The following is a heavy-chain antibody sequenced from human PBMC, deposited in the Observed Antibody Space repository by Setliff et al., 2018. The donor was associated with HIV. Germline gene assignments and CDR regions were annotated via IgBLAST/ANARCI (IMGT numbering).Heavy chain of an antibody. CDR3: ARGGGYYKLDY. Sequence: SETLSLTCAVYGGSLSGHYWSWIRQPPGKGLEWIGEINHSGSTNYNPSLKSRVTISVDKSKEQLSLRLTSVTAADTALYYCARGGGYYKLDYWGRGTLVTVSS. CDR2: INHSGST. V-gene: IGHV4-34*01. D-gene: IGHD3-10*01. CDR1: GGSLSGHY. J-gene: IGHJ4*02.